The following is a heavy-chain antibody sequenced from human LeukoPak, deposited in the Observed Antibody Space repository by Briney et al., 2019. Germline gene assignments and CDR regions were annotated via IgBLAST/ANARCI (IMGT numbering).Heavy chain of an antibody. CDR3: AKGMTTMTPRAFDI. CDR1: GFTVSSNY. CDR2: ISGSGGST. Sequence: GGSLRPSCAASGFTVSSNYMSWVRQAPGKGLEWVSGISGSGGSTYYADSVKGRFTISRDNSKNTLYLQMNNLRAEDTAVYYCAKGMTTMTPRAFDIWGQGTMVTVSS. J-gene: IGHJ3*02. D-gene: IGHD4-17*01. V-gene: IGHV3-23*01.